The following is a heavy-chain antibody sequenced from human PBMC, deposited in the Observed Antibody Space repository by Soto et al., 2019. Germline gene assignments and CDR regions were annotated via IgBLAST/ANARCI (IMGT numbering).Heavy chain of an antibody. CDR2: ISSSSSYI. J-gene: IGHJ6*02. V-gene: IGHV3-21*01. CDR1: GFTFSSYS. CDR3: ASLGYCSSTSCLTVPPLYYYYGMDV. D-gene: IGHD2-2*01. Sequence: GGSLRLSCAASGFTFSSYSMNWVRQAPGKGLEWVSSISSSSSYIYYADSVKGRFTISRDNAKNSLYLQMNSLRAEDTAVYYCASLGYCSSTSCLTVPPLYYYYGMDVWGQGTTVTVSS.